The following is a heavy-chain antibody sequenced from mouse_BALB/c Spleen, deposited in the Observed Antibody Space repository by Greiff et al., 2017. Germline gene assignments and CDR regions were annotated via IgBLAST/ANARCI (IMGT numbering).Heavy chain of an antibody. CDR1: GFTFSSYT. CDR3: ARDVGGKIFAY. CDR2: ISNGGGST. D-gene: IGHD1-1*02. V-gene: IGHV5-12-2*01. J-gene: IGHJ3*01. Sequence: EVKLMESGGGLVQPGGSLKLSCAASGFTFSSYTMSWVRQTPEKRLEWVAYISNGGGSTYYPDTVKGRFTISRDNAKNTLYLQMSSLKSEDTAMYYCARDVGGKIFAYWGQGTLVTVSA.